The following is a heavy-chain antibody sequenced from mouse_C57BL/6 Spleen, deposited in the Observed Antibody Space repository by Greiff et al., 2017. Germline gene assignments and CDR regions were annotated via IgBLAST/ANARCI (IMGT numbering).Heavy chain of an antibody. V-gene: IGHV1-66*01. D-gene: IGHD3-1*01. J-gene: IGHJ2*01. CDR3: ARTGGDYFDD. CDR1: GYSFTSYY. Sequence: QVQLQQSGPELVKPGASVKISCKASGYSFTSYYIHWVKQRPGQGLEWIGWIYPGSGNTKYNEKFKGKATLTADASSSTAYMQLSSLTSEDSAVYYCARTGGDYFDDWGQGTTLTVSS. CDR2: IYPGSGNT.